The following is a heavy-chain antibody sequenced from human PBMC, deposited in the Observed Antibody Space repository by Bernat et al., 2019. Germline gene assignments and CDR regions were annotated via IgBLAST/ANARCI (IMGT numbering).Heavy chain of an antibody. J-gene: IGHJ2*01. CDR3: AKDGPAYLDSRDYPFGHWYFDL. CDR1: GFTFNTYA. CDR2: MSYDGSDQ. Sequence: QVQLVESGGGVVQPGRSLRLSCAASGFTFNTYAMYWVRQAPGKGLEWVTIMSYDGSDQYYADTVKGRFTISRDNSKNTLYLQMNSLRAEDTAVYYCAKDGPAYLDSRDYPFGHWYFDLWGRGTLVTVSS. D-gene: IGHD3-22*01. V-gene: IGHV3-30-3*01.